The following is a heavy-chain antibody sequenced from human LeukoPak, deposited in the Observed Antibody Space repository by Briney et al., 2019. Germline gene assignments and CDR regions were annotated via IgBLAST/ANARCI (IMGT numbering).Heavy chain of an antibody. V-gene: IGHV4-4*02. CDR1: GGSISSSNW. CDR2: IYHSGST. Sequence: PSETLSLTCAVSGGSISSSNWWSWVRQPPGKGLEWIGEIYHSGSTNYNPSLKSRVTISVDKSKNQFSLKLSSVTAADTAVYYCASTTFWGSSRYYFDYWGQGTLVTVSS. J-gene: IGHJ4*02. CDR3: ASTTFWGSSRYYFDY. D-gene: IGHD3-16*02.